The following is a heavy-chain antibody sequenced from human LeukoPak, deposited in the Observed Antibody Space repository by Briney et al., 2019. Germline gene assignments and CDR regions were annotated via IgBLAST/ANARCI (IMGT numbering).Heavy chain of an antibody. J-gene: IGHJ6*02. CDR1: GFTFSSYS. Sequence: GGSLRLSCAASGFTFSSYSMNWVRQAPGKWLEWVSFISSSSSYIYYADSVKGRLTIYRHNSKHTMYLQMNSLSAEDTAVYYCAHDVSSGWSNYYYGMDVWGQGTRVTVSS. CDR3: AHDVSSGWSNYYYGMDV. D-gene: IGHD6-19*01. CDR2: ISSSSSYI. V-gene: IGHV3-21*01.